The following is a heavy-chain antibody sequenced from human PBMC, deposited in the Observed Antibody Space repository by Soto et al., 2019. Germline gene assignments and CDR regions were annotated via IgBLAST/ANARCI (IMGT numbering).Heavy chain of an antibody. Sequence: GGSLRLSCAASGFTFSSYAMSWVRQAPGKGLEWVSAISGSGGSTYYADSVKGRFTISRDNSKNTLYLQMNSLRAEDTAVYYCAKIGEQQPWYHSDYWGQGTLVTVSS. CDR1: GFTFSSYA. D-gene: IGHD6-13*01. J-gene: IGHJ4*02. V-gene: IGHV3-23*01. CDR3: AKIGEQQPWYHSDY. CDR2: ISGSGGST.